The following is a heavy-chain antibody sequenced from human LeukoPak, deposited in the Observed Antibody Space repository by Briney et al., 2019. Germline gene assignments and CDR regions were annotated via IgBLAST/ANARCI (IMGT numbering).Heavy chain of an antibody. Sequence: ASVKVSCKASGYTFTGYYIHWVRQAPGQGLEWMERINPNSGGTNYAQKFQGRVTMTRDTSISTAYMELSRLRSDDTAVYYCAFDIYGYPVYWGQGTLVTVSS. V-gene: IGHV1-2*06. CDR1: GYTFTGYY. J-gene: IGHJ4*02. CDR2: INPNSGGT. D-gene: IGHD5-18*01. CDR3: AFDIYGYPVY.